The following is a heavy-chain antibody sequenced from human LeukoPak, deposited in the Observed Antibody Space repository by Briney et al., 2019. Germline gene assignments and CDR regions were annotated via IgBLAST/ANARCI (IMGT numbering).Heavy chain of an antibody. CDR2: ISSEGKTT. CDR1: GFIFSPYA. D-gene: IGHD3-22*01. J-gene: IGHJ4*02. V-gene: IGHV3-64*04. Sequence: GGSLRLSCSASGFIFSPYAMHWVRQAPGKGLEYVSSISSEGKTTYYADSVKGRFTISRDNSKNTLYLQMNSLRAEDTAVYYCAKSSYYDSSGYYREYYFDYWGQGTLVTVSS. CDR3: AKSSYYDSSGYYREYYFDY.